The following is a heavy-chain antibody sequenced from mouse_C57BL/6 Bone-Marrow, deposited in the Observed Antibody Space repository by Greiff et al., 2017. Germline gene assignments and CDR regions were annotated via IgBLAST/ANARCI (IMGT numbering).Heavy chain of an antibody. V-gene: IGHV1-7*01. CDR1: GYTFTSYW. D-gene: IGHD2-3*01. CDR2: INPSSGYT. J-gene: IGHJ2*01. CDR3: ARSVDGYYLYYFDY. Sequence: QVQLQQSGAELAKPGASVKLSCKASGYTFTSYWMHWVQQRPGQGLEWIGYINPSSGYTKYNQKFTYKATLTADKSSSTAYMQLSSLTYEDSAVYYCARSVDGYYLYYFDYWGQGTTLTVSS.